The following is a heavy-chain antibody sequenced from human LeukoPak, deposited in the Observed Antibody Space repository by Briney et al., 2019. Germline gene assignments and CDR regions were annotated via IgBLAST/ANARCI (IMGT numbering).Heavy chain of an antibody. D-gene: IGHD3-3*01. CDR2: IKSKTDGGTT. CDR3: TTVGTSGYYDFWSGYSDFDY. J-gene: IGHJ4*02. CDR1: GFTYAW. V-gene: IGHV3-15*01. Sequence: GGSLRLSCAASGFTYAWMSWVRQAPGKGLEWVGRIKSKTDGGTTDYAAPVKGRFTISRDDSKNTLCLQMTSLKTEDTAVYYCTTVGTSGYYDFWSGYSDFDYWGQGTLVTVSS.